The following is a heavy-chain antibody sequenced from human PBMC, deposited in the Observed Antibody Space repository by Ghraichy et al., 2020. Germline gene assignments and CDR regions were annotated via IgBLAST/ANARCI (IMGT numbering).Heavy chain of an antibody. D-gene: IGHD2-21*01. V-gene: IGHV3-33*01. CDR1: GFTFSSYG. Sequence: GGSLRLSCAASGFTFSSYGMHWVRQAPGKGLEWVAVIWYDGSKKYYADSVKGRFTISRDNSKNTMYLQMNSLRAEDTAVYYCARDLAYLGVIGYYGMDVWGQGTTVTVSS. J-gene: IGHJ6*02. CDR2: IWYDGSKK. CDR3: ARDLAYLGVIGYYGMDV.